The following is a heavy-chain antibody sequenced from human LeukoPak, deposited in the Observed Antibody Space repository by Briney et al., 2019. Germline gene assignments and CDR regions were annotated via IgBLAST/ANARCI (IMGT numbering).Heavy chain of an antibody. V-gene: IGHV4-31*03. CDR3: ARDPKNYDFWSGPGYYGMDV. D-gene: IGHD3-3*01. J-gene: IGHJ6*02. CDR1: GGSISSGGYY. Sequence: SETLSLTCTVSGGSISSGGYYWSWIRQHPGKGLEWIGYIYYSGSTYYNPSLKSRVTISVDTSKNQFSLKLSSVTAADTAVYYCARDPKNYDFWSGPGYYGMDVWGQGTTVTVSS. CDR2: IYYSGST.